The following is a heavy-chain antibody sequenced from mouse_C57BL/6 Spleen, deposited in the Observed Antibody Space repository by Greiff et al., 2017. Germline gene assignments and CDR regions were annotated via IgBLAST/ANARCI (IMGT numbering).Heavy chain of an antibody. V-gene: IGHV3-6*01. CDR1: GYSITSGYY. D-gene: IGHD2-3*01. Sequence: EVQVVESGPGLVKPSQSLSLTCSVTGYSITSGYYWNWIRQFPGNKLEWMGYISYDGSNNYNPSLKNRISITRDTSKNQFFLKLNTVTTEDTATYYCARDRGYDGYYWFAYWGQGTLVTVSA. CDR2: ISYDGSN. CDR3: ARDRGYDGYYWFAY. J-gene: IGHJ3*01.